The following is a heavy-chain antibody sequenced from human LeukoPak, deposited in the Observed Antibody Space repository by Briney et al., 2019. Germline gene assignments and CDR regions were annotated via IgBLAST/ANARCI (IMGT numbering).Heavy chain of an antibody. CDR3: ARDDRREGL. J-gene: IGHJ4*02. Sequence: GGSLRLSCAASGFTFSSYAMHWVRQAPGKGLEYVSAISSNGGSTYYANSVKGRFTISRDNSKNTLYLQMGSLRAEDMAVYYCARDDRREGLWGQGTLVTVPS. V-gene: IGHV3-64*01. CDR2: ISSNGGST. CDR1: GFTFSSYA.